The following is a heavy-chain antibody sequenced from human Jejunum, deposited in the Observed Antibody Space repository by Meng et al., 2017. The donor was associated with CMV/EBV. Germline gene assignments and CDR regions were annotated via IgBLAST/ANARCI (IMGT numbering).Heavy chain of an antibody. CDR1: FAAYA. J-gene: IGHJ4*02. D-gene: IGHD3-9*01. CDR2: ISWNSGAI. Sequence: FAAYAMHWVRQAPGKGLEWVSGISWNSGAIGYADSIKGRFTISRDNGKNTLYLQMNDLRPEDTAFYYCAKSTRGYYDTTGYFESWGQGTPVTVSS. V-gene: IGHV3-9*01. CDR3: AKSTRGYYDTTGYFES.